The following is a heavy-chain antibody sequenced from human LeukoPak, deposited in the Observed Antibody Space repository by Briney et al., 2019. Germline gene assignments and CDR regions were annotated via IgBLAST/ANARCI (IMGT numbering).Heavy chain of an antibody. Sequence: PSETLSLTCTVSGGSITSYYWSWIRQPAGKGLEWIGRIYISGNTAYNPSLKSRVTMSLEMSKNQFPLKMSSVTAADTAVYYCARAPNYDFWSPHYFDYWGQGSLVTVSS. CDR1: GGSITSYY. D-gene: IGHD3-3*01. J-gene: IGHJ4*02. CDR3: ARAPNYDFWSPHYFDY. V-gene: IGHV4-4*07. CDR2: IYISGNT.